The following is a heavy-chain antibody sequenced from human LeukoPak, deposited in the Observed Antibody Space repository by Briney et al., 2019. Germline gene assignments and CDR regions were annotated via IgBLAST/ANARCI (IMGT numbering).Heavy chain of an antibody. D-gene: IGHD2-15*01. Sequence: GGSLRLSCAASGISISNDEINWVRQAPGKGLEWVAYISSSGSTQYFLDSVQGRFTVSGDNAKNSLILQMDSLSADDTAVYYCARTDCSGNSCYSFYDYWGPGSLVTVSS. CDR2: ISSSGSTQ. CDR1: GISISNDE. V-gene: IGHV3-48*03. CDR3: ARTDCSGNSCYSFYDY. J-gene: IGHJ4*02.